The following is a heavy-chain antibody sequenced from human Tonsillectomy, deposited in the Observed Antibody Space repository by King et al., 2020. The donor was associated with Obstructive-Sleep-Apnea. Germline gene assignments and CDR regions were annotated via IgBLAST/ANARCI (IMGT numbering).Heavy chain of an antibody. D-gene: IGHD3-10*01. Sequence: QVQLQESGPGLLKPSQTLSLTCSVSGDSISRGGYYWTWIRQHPGKGLEWIGYLSYSGRTYYNPALESRLTISIDTSKNHFSMSLRSMTAADTATYYCARVTGGSGSYAFDYWGQGPLVTVSS. CDR3: ARVTGGSGSYAFDY. CDR2: LSYSGRT. J-gene: IGHJ4*02. CDR1: GDSISRGGYY. V-gene: IGHV4-31*03.